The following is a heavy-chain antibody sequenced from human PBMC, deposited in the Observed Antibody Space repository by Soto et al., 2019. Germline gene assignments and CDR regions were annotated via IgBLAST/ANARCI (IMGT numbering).Heavy chain of an antibody. CDR2: ISYDGSNK. D-gene: IGHD6-19*01. CDR1: GFTFSSYA. V-gene: IGHV3-30-3*01. J-gene: IGHJ4*02. Sequence: QVQLVESGGGVVQPGRSLRLSCAASGFTFSSYAMHWVRQAPGKGLEWVAVISYDGSNKYYADSVKGRFTISRDNSKNTLYLQMNSLRAEDTAVYYCARPDSTRYSSGWYVDFDYWGQGTLVTVSS. CDR3: ARPDSTRYSSGWYVDFDY.